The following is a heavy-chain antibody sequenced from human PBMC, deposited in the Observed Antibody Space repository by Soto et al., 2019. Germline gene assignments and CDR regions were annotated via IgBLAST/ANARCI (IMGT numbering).Heavy chain of an antibody. D-gene: IGHD5-18*01. CDR3: ARASVGGYSYGFDP. CDR2: IYYSGGT. CDR1: GGSISSYY. J-gene: IGHJ5*02. Sequence: QVQLQESGPGLVKPSETLSLTCTVSGGSISSYYWSWLRQPPGKGLEWIGYIYYSGGTNYNPSLKSRVTISVDTSTNPFSRKLSSVTAADTAVYYCARASVGGYSYGFDPWGQGTLVTVSS. V-gene: IGHV4-59*01.